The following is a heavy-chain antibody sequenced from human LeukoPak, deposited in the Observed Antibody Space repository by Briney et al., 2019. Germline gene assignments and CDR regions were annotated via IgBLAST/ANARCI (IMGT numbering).Heavy chain of an antibody. V-gene: IGHV3-7*03. CDR1: GFTFSNYW. D-gene: IGHD6-13*01. J-gene: IGHJ4*02. Sequence: GGSLRLSCAASGFTFSNYWMSWVRQAPGKGLEWVANIKQDGSEKYYVDSVKGRFTISRDNAKNSLYLQMNRLRAEDTAVYYCAKDSRTTYDSSWLYYFDSWGQGTLVTVSS. CDR2: IKQDGSEK. CDR3: AKDSRTTYDSSWLYYFDS.